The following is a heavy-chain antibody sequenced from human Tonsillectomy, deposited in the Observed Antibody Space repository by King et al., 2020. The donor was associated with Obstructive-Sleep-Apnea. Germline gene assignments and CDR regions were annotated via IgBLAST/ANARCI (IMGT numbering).Heavy chain of an antibody. CDR1: GGSFSGYY. J-gene: IGHJ4*02. V-gene: IGHV4-34*01. D-gene: IGHD3-10*01. CDR2: INHSGST. CDR3: ARENYGSGID. Sequence: VQLQQWGAGLLKPSETLSLTCAVYGGSFSGYYWSWIRRPPGKGLEWIGEINHSGSTNYNPSLKSRVTISVDTSKNQFSLKLSSVTAADTAVYYCARENYGSGIDWGQGTLVTVSS.